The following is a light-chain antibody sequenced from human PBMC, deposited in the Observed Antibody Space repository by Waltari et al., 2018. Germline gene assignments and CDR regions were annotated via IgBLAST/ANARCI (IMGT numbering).Light chain of an antibody. J-gene: IGLJ2*01. Sequence: QSALTQPRSVSGSPGQSVTISCTGTSSDVGGYTYVSWYQQPPGKAPKLKISEVTERPSGFPYRFSGSQSGNTASLTISGLQAEDEGDYYCCSYAGGDTVVFGGGTKLTVL. CDR3: CSYAGGDTVV. V-gene: IGLV2-11*01. CDR2: EVT. CDR1: SSDVGGYTY.